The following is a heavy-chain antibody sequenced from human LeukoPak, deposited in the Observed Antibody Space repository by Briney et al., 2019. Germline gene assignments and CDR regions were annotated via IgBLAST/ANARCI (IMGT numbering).Heavy chain of an antibody. CDR2: INHSGST. CDR3: ARGMRYSSGWGYYYYYYMDV. CDR1: GGSFSGYY. Sequence: PSETLSLTCAVYGGSFSGYYWSWIRQPPGKGLEWIGEINHSGSTNYNPSLKSRVTISVDTSKNQFSLKLSSVTAADTAVYYCARGMRYSSGWGYYYYYYMDVWGKGTTVTVSS. D-gene: IGHD6-19*01. J-gene: IGHJ6*03. V-gene: IGHV4-34*01.